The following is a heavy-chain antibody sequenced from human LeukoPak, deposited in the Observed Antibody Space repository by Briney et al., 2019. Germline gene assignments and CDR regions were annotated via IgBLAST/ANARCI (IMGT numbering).Heavy chain of an antibody. D-gene: IGHD3-22*01. J-gene: IGHJ4*02. Sequence: GGSLRLSYAASGFTFSSYSMNWVRQAPGKGLEWVSSISRSSTYIYYADSVKGRFTISRDDAKNSLYLQMNGLRAEDAAVYYCARDRTLYYDNSGLDYWGQGTLVTVSS. V-gene: IGHV3-21*01. CDR3: ARDRTLYYDNSGLDY. CDR2: ISRSSTYI. CDR1: GFTFSSYS.